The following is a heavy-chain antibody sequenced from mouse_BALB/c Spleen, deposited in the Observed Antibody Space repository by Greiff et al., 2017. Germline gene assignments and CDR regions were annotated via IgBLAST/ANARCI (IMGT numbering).Heavy chain of an antibody. V-gene: IGHV3-8*02. CDR1: GDSITSGY. CDR2: ISYSGST. D-gene: IGHD1-1*01. J-gene: IGHJ4*01. CDR3: ARYIRYGSDYAMDY. Sequence: EVKLMESGPSLVKPSQTLSLTCSVTGDSITSGYWNWIRKFPGNKLEYMGYISYSGSTYYNPSLKSRISITRDTSKNQYYLQLNSVTTEDTATYYCARYIRYGSDYAMDYWGQGTSDTVSS.